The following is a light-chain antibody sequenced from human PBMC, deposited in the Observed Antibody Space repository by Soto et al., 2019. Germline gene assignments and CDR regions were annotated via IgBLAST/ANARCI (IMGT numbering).Light chain of an antibody. CDR1: QSISSW. V-gene: IGKV1-5*03. CDR3: QQYHSHLLT. J-gene: IGKJ4*01. CDR2: KAS. Sequence: DIRMTQAPSTLSAYVGDRVTITCRARQSISSWLAWYQQKRGKAPKLLIYKASSVESGVPSRFSGSGSGTEVTLTISSMQTDHFATYYCQQYHSHLLTLGGGTKVDIK.